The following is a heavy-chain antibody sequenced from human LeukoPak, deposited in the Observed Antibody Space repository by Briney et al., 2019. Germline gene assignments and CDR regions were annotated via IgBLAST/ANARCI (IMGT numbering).Heavy chain of an antibody. D-gene: IGHD1-20*01. Sequence: SVKVSCKASGGTFSSYAISWVRQAPGQGLEWMGRIIPILGIASYAQKFQGRVTITADKSTSTACMELSSLRSEDTAVYYCARSATNWNDLDYWGQGTLVTVSS. CDR2: IIPILGIA. V-gene: IGHV1-69*04. CDR3: ARSATNWNDLDY. CDR1: GGTFSSYA. J-gene: IGHJ4*02.